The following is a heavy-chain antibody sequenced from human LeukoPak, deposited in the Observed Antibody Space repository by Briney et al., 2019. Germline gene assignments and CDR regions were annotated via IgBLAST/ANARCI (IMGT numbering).Heavy chain of an antibody. CDR3: AKDQREGNLEWLLFDY. J-gene: IGHJ4*02. CDR2: IRYDGSNK. D-gene: IGHD3-3*01. Sequence: GGSLRPSCAASGFTFSSYGMHWVRQAPGKGLEWVAFIRYDGSNKYYADSVKGRFTISRDNSKNTLYLQMSSLRAEDTAVYYCAKDQREGNLEWLLFDYWGQGTLVTVSS. CDR1: GFTFSSYG. V-gene: IGHV3-30*02.